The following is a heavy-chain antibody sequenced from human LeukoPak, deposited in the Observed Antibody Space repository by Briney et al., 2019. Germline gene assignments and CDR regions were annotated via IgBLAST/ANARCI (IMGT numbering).Heavy chain of an antibody. D-gene: IGHD4-17*01. V-gene: IGHV1-18*01. CDR1: GYTFTSYG. CDR2: ISAYNGNT. Sequence: ASVKVFCKASGYTFTSYGISWVRQDPGQGLEWMGWISAYNGNTNYAQKFQGRVAMTRNTSISTAYMELSSLRPEDTAVYYCARGGDYHDCWGQGTLVTVSS. CDR3: ARGGDYHDC. J-gene: IGHJ4*02.